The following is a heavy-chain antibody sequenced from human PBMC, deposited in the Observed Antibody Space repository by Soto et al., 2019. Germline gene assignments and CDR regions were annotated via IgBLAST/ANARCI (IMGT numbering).Heavy chain of an antibody. CDR2: FTASGSAL. CDR3: AKDYSSGWYLGY. D-gene: IGHD6-19*01. Sequence: PGGSLRLSCAASGLTFPTSAMSWVRQAPGKGLEWVSTFTASGSALYADSVKGRFTISRDNSQNILHLEMNSLRAEDTAVYYCAKDYSSGWYLGYWGQGTLVTVSS. J-gene: IGHJ4*02. CDR1: GLTFPTSA. V-gene: IGHV3-23*01.